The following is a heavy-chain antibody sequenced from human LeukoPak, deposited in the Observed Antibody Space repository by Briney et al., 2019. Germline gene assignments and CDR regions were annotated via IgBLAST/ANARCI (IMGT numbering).Heavy chain of an antibody. D-gene: IGHD6-13*01. Sequence: GGSLRLSCAASGFTFSSYAMSWVRQAPGKGLEWVSAISGSGGSTYYADSVKGRFTISRDNSKNTLYLQMNSLRAEDTAVYYCAKDYSSSWYAGDNWFDPWGQGTLVTASS. J-gene: IGHJ5*02. CDR2: ISGSGGST. CDR1: GFTFSSYA. CDR3: AKDYSSSWYAGDNWFDP. V-gene: IGHV3-23*01.